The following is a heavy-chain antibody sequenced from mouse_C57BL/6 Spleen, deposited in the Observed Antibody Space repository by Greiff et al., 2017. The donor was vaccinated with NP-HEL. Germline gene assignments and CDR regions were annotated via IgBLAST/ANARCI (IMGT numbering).Heavy chain of an antibody. V-gene: IGHV1-55*01. Sequence: VQLQQPGAELVKPGASVKMSCKASGYTFTSYWITWVKQRPGQGLEWIGDIYPGSGSTNYNEKFKSKATLTVDTSSSTAYMQLSSLTSEDSAVYYCARGGYGRDYAMDYWGQGTSVTVSS. D-gene: IGHD2-10*02. J-gene: IGHJ4*01. CDR2: IYPGSGST. CDR3: ARGGYGRDYAMDY. CDR1: GYTFTSYW.